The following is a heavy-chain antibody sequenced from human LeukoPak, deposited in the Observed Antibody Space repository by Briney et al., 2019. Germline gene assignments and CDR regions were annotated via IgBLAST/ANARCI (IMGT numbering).Heavy chain of an antibody. D-gene: IGHD6-13*01. CDR2: IYYSGST. J-gene: IGHJ5*02. CDR1: GGSISSGDCY. CDR3: ASVPLAAAGTVVGHNWFDP. Sequence: SETLSLTCTVSGGSISSGDCYWSWIRQPPGKGLEWIGYIYYSGSTYYNPSLKSRVTISVDTSKNQFSLKLSSVTAADTAVYYCASVPLAAAGTVVGHNWFDPWGQGTLVTVSS. V-gene: IGHV4-30-4*01.